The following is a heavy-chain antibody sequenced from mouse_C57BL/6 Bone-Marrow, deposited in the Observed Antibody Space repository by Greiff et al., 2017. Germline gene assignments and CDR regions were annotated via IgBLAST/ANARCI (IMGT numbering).Heavy chain of an antibody. D-gene: IGHD2-14*01. V-gene: IGHV2-6*01. CDR1: GFSLTSYG. Sequence: VQLQPSGPGLVAPSQSLSITCTVSGFSLTSYGVDWVRQSPGKGLEWLGVIWGVGSTNYNSALKSRLSISKDNSKSQVFLKMNSLQTEDTAMYYCARSLYYRAMDYWGPGTSVTVSS. CDR3: ARSLYYRAMDY. CDR2: IWGVGST. J-gene: IGHJ4*01.